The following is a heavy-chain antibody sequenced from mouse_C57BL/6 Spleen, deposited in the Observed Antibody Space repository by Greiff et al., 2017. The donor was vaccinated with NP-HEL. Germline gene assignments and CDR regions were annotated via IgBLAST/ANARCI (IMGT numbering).Heavy chain of an antibody. J-gene: IGHJ4*01. CDR2: IWRGGST. Sequence: VQLVESGPGLVQPSQSLSITCTVSGFSLTSYGVHWVRQSPGKGLEWLGVIWRGGSTDYNAAFMSRLSITKDNSKSQVFFKMNSLQADDTAIYYCAKNGDGYYYAMDYWGQGTSVTVSS. D-gene: IGHD2-3*01. V-gene: IGHV2-5*01. CDR1: GFSLTSYG. CDR3: AKNGDGYYYAMDY.